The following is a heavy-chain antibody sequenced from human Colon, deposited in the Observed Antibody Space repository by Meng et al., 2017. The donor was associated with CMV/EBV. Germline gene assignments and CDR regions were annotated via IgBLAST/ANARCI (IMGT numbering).Heavy chain of an antibody. J-gene: IGHJ4*02. CDR1: GFTFDDYT. CDR3: ARGHCSGGSCYLVDY. D-gene: IGHD2-15*01. Sequence: SGFTFDDYTMPWVRRAPGKGLDWVSLIRRDDENTYYADSVKGRFTISRDSSKNSLYLQMNSLRIEDTALYYCARGHCSGGSCYLVDYWGQGTLVTVSS. V-gene: IGHV3-43*01. CDR2: IRRDDENT.